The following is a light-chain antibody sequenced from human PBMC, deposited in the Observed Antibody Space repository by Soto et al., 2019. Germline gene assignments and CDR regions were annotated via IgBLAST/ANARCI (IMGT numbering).Light chain of an antibody. CDR1: QSITTW. J-gene: IGKJ1*01. Sequence: DSPMTLSHYTECAYVGDSVTIACRASQSITTWLAWYQQRPGKAPKLLIYDVSSLQSGVPSRFSGSGSGTEFTLTISCLHPDDFATYYCQHYKMYAPWTFGQGTKVDIK. V-gene: IGKV1-5*01. CDR2: DVS. CDR3: QHYKMYAPWT.